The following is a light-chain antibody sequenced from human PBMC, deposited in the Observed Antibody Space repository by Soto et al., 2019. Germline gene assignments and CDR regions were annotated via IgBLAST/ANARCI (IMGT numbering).Light chain of an antibody. CDR1: QSISSY. CDR2: AAS. Sequence: DIQMTQSPSSLSASVGDRVTITCRASQSISSYLNWYQQKPGKAPKLLIYAASSLQSGVPSRFSGSGSGTDFTLPISSLQPEDFSTYYCQQSYSTPPTFGHGTKVEIK. J-gene: IGKJ1*01. V-gene: IGKV1-39*01. CDR3: QQSYSTPPT.